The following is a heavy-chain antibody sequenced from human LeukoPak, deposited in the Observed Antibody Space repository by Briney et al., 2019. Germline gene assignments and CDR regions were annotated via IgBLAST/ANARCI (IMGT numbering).Heavy chain of an antibody. CDR1: GFTFSSYS. V-gene: IGHV3-48*01. J-gene: IGHJ3*01. CDR3: ARARDGYSYGYDAFDV. D-gene: IGHD5-18*01. CDR2: IGSSSSTI. Sequence: AGGSLRLSCAASGFTFSSYSMNWVRQAPGKGLEWVSYIGSSSSTIYYADSVKGRFTISRDNAKNSLYLQMNSLRAEDTAVYYCARARDGYSYGYDAFDVWGQGTMVTVSS.